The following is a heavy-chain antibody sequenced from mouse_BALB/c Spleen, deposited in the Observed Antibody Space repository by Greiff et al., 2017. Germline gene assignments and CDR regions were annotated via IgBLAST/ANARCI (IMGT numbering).Heavy chain of an antibody. V-gene: IGHV5-9*03. CDR3: ARDGYYGSSYAMDY. D-gene: IGHD1-1*01. Sequence: EVKLVESGGGLVKPGGSLKLSCAASGFTFSSYTMSWVRQTPEKRLEWVATISSGGGNTYYPDSVKGRFTISRDNAKNNLYLQMSSLRSEDTALYYCARDGYYGSSYAMDYWGQGTSVTVSS. J-gene: IGHJ4*01. CDR2: ISSGGGNT. CDR1: GFTFSSYT.